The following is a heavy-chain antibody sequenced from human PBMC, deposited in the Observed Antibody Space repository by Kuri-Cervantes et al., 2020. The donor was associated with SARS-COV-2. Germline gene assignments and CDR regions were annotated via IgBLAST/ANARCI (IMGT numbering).Heavy chain of an antibody. CDR3: AKDSAARPDWYFDL. J-gene: IGHJ2*01. CDR1: GFTYSTFSNYA. V-gene: IGHV3-30-3*01. Sequence: LSLTCAASGFTYSTFSNYAMHWVRQAPGKGLEWLALISNDGSKSFYRDSLRGRFTISRDNSKNTLYLQMSSLRTEDTAVYYCAKDSAARPDWYFDLWGRGTLVTVSS. CDR2: ISNDGSKS. D-gene: IGHD6-6*01.